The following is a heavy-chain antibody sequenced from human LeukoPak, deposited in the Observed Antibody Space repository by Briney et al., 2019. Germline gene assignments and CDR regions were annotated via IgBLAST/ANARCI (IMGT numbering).Heavy chain of an antibody. V-gene: IGHV3-74*01. J-gene: IGHJ4*02. D-gene: IGHD6-13*01. Sequence: GGSLRLSCAASGFTFSSYWMHWVRQAPGKGLVWVSRINSDGSSTSYADSVKGRFTISRDNSKNTLYLQMNSLRAEDTAVYYCEGVAVAGIYWGQGTLVTVSS. CDR1: GFTFSSYW. CDR2: INSDGSST. CDR3: EGVAVAGIY.